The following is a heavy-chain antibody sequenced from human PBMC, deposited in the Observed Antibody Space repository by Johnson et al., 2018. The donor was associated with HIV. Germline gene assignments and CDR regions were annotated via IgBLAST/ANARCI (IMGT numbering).Heavy chain of an antibody. CDR3: ARERSYSSSWYPVDAFDI. CDR1: GFTFSSYA. CDR2: ILYDGSNK. V-gene: IGHV3-30*04. J-gene: IGHJ3*02. D-gene: IGHD6-13*01. Sequence: QVQLVESGGGLVQPGGSLRLSCEASGFTFSSYALHWVRQAPGKGLEWVAVILYDGSNKYYADSVKGRFTISRDNSKNTLYLQVNSLRAEDTAVYYCARERSYSSSWYPVDAFDIWGQGTMVTVSS.